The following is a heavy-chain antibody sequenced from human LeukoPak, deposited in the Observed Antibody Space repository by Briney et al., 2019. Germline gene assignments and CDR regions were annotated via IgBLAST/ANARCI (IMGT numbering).Heavy chain of an antibody. D-gene: IGHD6-13*01. V-gene: IGHV4-4*07. CDR1: GGSISSYY. CDR2: IYTSGST. CDR3: ARSTGSSRGYYYYYMDV. Sequence: SSETLSLTCTVSGGSISSYYWSWIRQPAGKGLEWIGRIYTSGSTNYNPSLKSRVTMSVDTSKNQFSLKLSSVTAADTAVYYCARSTGSSRGYYYYYMDVWGKGTTVTISS. J-gene: IGHJ6*03.